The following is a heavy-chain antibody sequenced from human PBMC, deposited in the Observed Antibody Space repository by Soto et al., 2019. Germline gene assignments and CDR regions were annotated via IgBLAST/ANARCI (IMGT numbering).Heavy chain of an antibody. CDR3: ARSGPNYDDSSGYYYLDY. Sequence: SETLSLTCTVSGGSISRGGYSWSWIRQHPGKGLEWIGYIYHSGSTYYNPSLKSRVTISVDRSKNQFSLKLSSVTAADTAVYYCARSGPNYDDSSGYYYLDYWGQGTLVTVSS. J-gene: IGHJ4*02. D-gene: IGHD3-22*01. V-gene: IGHV4-30-2*01. CDR1: GGSISRGGYS. CDR2: IYHSGST.